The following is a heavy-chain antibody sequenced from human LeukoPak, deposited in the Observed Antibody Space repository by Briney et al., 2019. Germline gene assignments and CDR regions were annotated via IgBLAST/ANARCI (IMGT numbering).Heavy chain of an antibody. V-gene: IGHV3-23*01. CDR2: ISGNAGTT. CDR1: GFTSSNYA. J-gene: IGHJ4*02. CDR3: AKATTVSAAGSHFVY. D-gene: IGHD6-13*01. Sequence: GGSLRLSCVDSGFTSSNYAMSWVRQAPGRGLEWVAAISGNAGTTYYADSVKGRFTISRDNSKNTLYLQMNSLRAEDTAVFYCAKATTVSAAGSHFVYWGQGTLVTVSS.